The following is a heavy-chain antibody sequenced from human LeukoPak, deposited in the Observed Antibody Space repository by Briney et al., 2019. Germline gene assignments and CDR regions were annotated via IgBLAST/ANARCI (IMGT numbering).Heavy chain of an antibody. Sequence: SETLSLTRTVSGGSISSYYWSWIRPPAVTGLERVGRNYTSGSTNYNPSLKSRVTMSVDTSKNQFSLKLSSVTAADPAVYYRARDAPGGVAVARGMGAFDIWGQGTMVTVSS. D-gene: IGHD6-19*01. CDR1: GGSISSYY. CDR2: NYTSGST. CDR3: ARDAPGGVAVARGMGAFDI. V-gene: IGHV4-4*07. J-gene: IGHJ3*02.